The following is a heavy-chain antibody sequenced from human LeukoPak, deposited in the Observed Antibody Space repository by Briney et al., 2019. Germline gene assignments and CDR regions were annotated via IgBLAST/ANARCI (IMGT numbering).Heavy chain of an antibody. CDR1: AFTFSSYW. D-gene: IGHD3-3*01. Sequence: QPGGSLRLSCEASAFTFSSYWMSWVRQAPGKGLEWVAKIKQDGSGEYYVDSVKGRFTISRDNAKNSLYLQMNSLRAEDTAVYYCARSDFWSGYHRGYFDYWGQGTLVTVSS. CDR2: IKQDGSGE. CDR3: ARSDFWSGYHRGYFDY. V-gene: IGHV3-7*05. J-gene: IGHJ4*02.